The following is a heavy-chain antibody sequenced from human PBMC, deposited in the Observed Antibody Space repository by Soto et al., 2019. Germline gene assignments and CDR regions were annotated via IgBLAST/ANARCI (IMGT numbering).Heavy chain of an antibody. Sequence: VASVKVSCKASGGTFSSYAISWVRQAPGQGLEWMGGIIPIFGTANYAQKFQGRVTITADESTSTAYMELSSLRSEDTAVYYCARVSFGGYSYGYEGIYYYYGMDVWGQGTTVTVSS. J-gene: IGHJ6*02. CDR3: ARVSFGGYSYGYEGIYYYYGMDV. CDR1: GGTFSSYA. D-gene: IGHD5-18*01. V-gene: IGHV1-69*13. CDR2: IIPIFGTA.